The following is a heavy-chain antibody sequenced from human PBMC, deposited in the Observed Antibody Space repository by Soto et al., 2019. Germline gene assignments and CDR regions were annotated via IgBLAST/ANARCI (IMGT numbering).Heavy chain of an antibody. Sequence: GSLRLSCVGSGFTFRSYAMSWVRQAPGKGLEWVSAISGSGESKYNADSVKGRFTISRDNSKNTLYLEMNSLRPEDTAMYYCAKTSGVIVVVTSFDHWGQGTLVTVSS. CDR3: AKTSGVIVVVTSFDH. V-gene: IGHV3-23*01. CDR2: ISGSGESK. CDR1: GFTFRSYA. D-gene: IGHD3-22*01. J-gene: IGHJ4*02.